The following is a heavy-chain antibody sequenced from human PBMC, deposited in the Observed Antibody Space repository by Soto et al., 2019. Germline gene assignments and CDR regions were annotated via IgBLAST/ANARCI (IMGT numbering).Heavy chain of an antibody. CDR1: GGSVSSGSFY. CDR3: ARDRILGGLDV. J-gene: IGHJ6*02. V-gene: IGHV4-61*01. Sequence: SETLSLPCTVSGGSVSSGSFYWTWIRQPPGKGLEWIGYIYNSETTNYNPSLKRRVTMLLDTSKNQFSLILTSVTAADTAVYYCARDRILGGLDVWGQGTTVTVSS. CDR2: IYNSETT. D-gene: IGHD7-27*01.